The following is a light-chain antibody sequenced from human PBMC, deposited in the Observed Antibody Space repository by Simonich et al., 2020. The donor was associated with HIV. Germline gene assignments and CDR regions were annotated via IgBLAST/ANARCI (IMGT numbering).Light chain of an antibody. Sequence: DIRMTQSPSSLSASVGHRVTSTCRASHGISNSLAWYQQKAGKAPKLLIYDASKLGSGVPSRFNGSGSGTDFTFTISGLQPEDIATYYCQQYDNLPWTFGQGTKVEIK. CDR2: DAS. J-gene: IGKJ1*01. CDR3: QQYDNLPWT. CDR1: HGISNS. V-gene: IGKV1-33*01.